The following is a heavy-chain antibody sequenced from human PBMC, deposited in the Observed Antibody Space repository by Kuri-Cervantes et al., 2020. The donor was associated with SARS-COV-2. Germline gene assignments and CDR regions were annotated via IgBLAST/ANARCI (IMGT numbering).Heavy chain of an antibody. CDR2: IGTAGDT. V-gene: IGHV3-13*03. J-gene: IGHJ6*03. D-gene: IGHD3-3*01. CDR1: GFTFSSYD. Sequence: GGSLRLSCAACGFTFSSYDMHWVRQATGKGLEWVSAIGTAGDTYYPGSVKGQFTISRENVKNSLYLQMNSLRAGDTAVYYCARDRKYYDFWSGPNYYMDVWGKGTTVTVSS. CDR3: ARDRKYYDFWSGPNYYMDV.